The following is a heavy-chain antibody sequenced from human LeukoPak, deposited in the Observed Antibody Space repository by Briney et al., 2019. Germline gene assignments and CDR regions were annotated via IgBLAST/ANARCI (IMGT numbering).Heavy chain of an antibody. V-gene: IGHV4-59*01. CDR3: ARAIAAAGTQLVWAVWDY. J-gene: IGHJ4*02. CDR1: GGSISSYY. CDR2: IYYSGST. D-gene: IGHD6-13*01. Sequence: SETLSLTCTVSGGSISSYYWSWIRQPPGKGLEWIGYIYYSGSTNYNPSLKSRVTISVDTSKNQFSLKLSSVTAADTAVYYCARAIAAAGTQLVWAVWDYCGQGTLVTVSS.